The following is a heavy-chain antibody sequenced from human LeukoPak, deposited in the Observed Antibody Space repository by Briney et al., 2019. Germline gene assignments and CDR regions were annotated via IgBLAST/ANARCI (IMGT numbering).Heavy chain of an antibody. CDR1: GGSISSHY. Sequence: SETLSLTCTVSGGSISSHYWSWIRQPPGKGLEWIGYIYYSGSTNYNPSLKSRVTISVDTSKNQFSLKLSSVTAADTAVYYCARAYYSGYDSPCFDPWGQGTLVTVSS. CDR2: IYYSGST. V-gene: IGHV4-59*11. CDR3: ARAYYSGYDSPCFDP. D-gene: IGHD5-12*01. J-gene: IGHJ5*02.